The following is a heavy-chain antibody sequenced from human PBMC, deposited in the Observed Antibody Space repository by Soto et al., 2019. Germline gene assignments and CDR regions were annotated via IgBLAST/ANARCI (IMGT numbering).Heavy chain of an antibody. J-gene: IGHJ4*02. V-gene: IGHV4-39*02. Sequence: QLQLQESGPGLVKPSETLSLTCTVSGGSISSSSYYWGWIRQPPGKGLEWIGSMYYSGSTYYNPSLKSRVTESVDTSKNQFSLKLSSVTAADTAVYYCAKDSGSYGYWGQGTLVTVSS. D-gene: IGHD1-26*01. CDR3: AKDSGSYGY. CDR2: MYYSGST. CDR1: GGSISSSSYY.